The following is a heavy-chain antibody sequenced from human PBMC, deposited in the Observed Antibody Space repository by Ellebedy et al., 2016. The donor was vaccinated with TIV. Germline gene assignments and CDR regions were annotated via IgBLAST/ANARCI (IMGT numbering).Heavy chain of an antibody. D-gene: IGHD4-17*01. V-gene: IGHV3-66*04. CDR1: GFTVSKKY. CDR3: ASHGDLRYCDH. Sequence: GGSLRLSXVASGFTVSKKYMSWVRQAPGKGLEWVSVIYSGGWTSYADSVKGRFTISRDDSKNTLYLQMNSLRAEDTAVYYCASHGDLRYCDHWGQGTLVTVSS. CDR2: IYSGGWT. J-gene: IGHJ4*02.